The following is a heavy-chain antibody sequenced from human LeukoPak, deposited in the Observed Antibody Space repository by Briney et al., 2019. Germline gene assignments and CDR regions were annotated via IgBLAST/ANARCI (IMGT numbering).Heavy chain of an antibody. CDR3: ARGLVTKGYFDY. CDR2: ISGSGGNT. Sequence: GGSLRLSCAASAFTFSSYAVRWLRQAPGKGLEGVSDISGSGGNTYYGDSVKGRFTISRDNSKNTLYLKMSSLRAEDTALYYCARGLVTKGYFDYWGQGTLVTVSS. V-gene: IGHV3-23*01. D-gene: IGHD2-21*02. CDR1: AFTFSSYA. J-gene: IGHJ4*02.